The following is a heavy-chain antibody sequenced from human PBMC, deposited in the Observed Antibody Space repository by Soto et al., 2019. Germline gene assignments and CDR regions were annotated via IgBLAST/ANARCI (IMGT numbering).Heavy chain of an antibody. V-gene: IGHV6-1*01. J-gene: IGHJ5*01. CDR3: TRALSGSYDS. Sequence: SQTLSLTCAISGDSVSSKSATWNWIRQSPSRGLEWLGRTYYRSKWSTDYAVSVNNRITINPDTSKNQFSLQLNSVTSEDTAMYYCTRALSGSYDSWGQGTLVTVSS. D-gene: IGHD1-26*01. CDR1: GDSVSSKSAT. CDR2: TYYRSKWST.